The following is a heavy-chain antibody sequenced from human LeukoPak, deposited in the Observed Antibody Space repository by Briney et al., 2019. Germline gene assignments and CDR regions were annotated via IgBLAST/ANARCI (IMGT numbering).Heavy chain of an antibody. CDR3: AKDQLRGKWLQLGPCDY. CDR1: GFTFSSYG. CDR2: ISYDGSNK. V-gene: IGHV3-30*18. Sequence: GRSLRLSCAASGFTFSSYGMHWVRQAPGKGLEWVAVISYDGSNKYYADSVKGRFTISRDNSKNTLYLQINSLRAEDTAVYYCAKDQLRGKWLQLGPCDYWGQGTLVSVSS. D-gene: IGHD5-24*01. J-gene: IGHJ4*02.